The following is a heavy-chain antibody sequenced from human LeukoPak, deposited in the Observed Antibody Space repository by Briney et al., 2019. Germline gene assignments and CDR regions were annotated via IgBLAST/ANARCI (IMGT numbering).Heavy chain of an antibody. CDR2: IYYSGST. D-gene: IGHD5-24*01. CDR1: GGSISSYY. J-gene: IGHJ4*02. V-gene: IGHV4-59*08. Sequence: SETLSLTCTVSGGSISSYYWSWIRQPPGKGLEWIGYIYYSGSTNYNPSLKSRVTISVDTSKNQFSLKLSSVTAADTAVYYCARSVRLDGYREYYLDYWGQGTLVTVSS. CDR3: ARSVRLDGYREYYLDY.